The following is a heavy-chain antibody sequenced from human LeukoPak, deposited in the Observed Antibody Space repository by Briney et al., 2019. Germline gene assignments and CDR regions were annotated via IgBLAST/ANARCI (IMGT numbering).Heavy chain of an antibody. V-gene: IGHV4-59*01. D-gene: IGHD6-13*01. J-gene: IGHJ2*01. CDR3: ARVYYSSSYDYWYLDL. CDR2: IYYSGST. Sequence: PSETLSLTCTVPGGSIRNYYWSWIRQPPGKGLEWIGYIYYSGSTNYNPSLKSRVTISVDTSKNQFSLKLSSVTAADTAVYYCARVYYSSSYDYWYLDLWGRGTLVTVSS. CDR1: GGSIRNYY.